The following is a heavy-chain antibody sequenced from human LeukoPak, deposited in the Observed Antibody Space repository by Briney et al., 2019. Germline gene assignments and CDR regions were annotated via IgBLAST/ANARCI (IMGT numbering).Heavy chain of an antibody. CDR3: ARSIVVVTYLFDY. CDR1: GYTFTGYY. D-gene: IGHD3-22*01. V-gene: IGHV1-2*02. J-gene: IGHJ4*02. CDR2: INPNSGGT. Sequence: ASVKVSCKASGYTFTGYYMHWVRQAPGQGLEWMGWINPNSGGTNYAQKFQGRVPMTRDTSISTAYMELSRLRSDDTAVYYCARSIVVVTYLFDYWGQGTLVTVSS.